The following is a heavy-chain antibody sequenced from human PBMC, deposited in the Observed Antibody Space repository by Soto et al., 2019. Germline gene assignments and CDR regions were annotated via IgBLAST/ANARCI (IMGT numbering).Heavy chain of an antibody. Sequence: EVQLLESGGGLVQPGGSLRLACAASGFTYESYAMSWVRQAPGKGLEWVSGINSGGTVAHYADSVKGRFAISRDNSKNTLALEMNSLRADDTSLYSCAISTGGFGGHFVVPSAYSGQGTLVTVSS. CDR1: GFTYESYA. D-gene: IGHD3-16*01. CDR2: INSGGTVA. V-gene: IGHV3-23*01. J-gene: IGHJ4*02. CDR3: AISTGGFGGHFVVPSAY.